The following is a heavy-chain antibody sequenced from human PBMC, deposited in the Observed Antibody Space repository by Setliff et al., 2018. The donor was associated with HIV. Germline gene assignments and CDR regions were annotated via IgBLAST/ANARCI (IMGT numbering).Heavy chain of an antibody. CDR2: VYQSGST. J-gene: IGHJ3*02. CDR1: GDSIRNSYY. V-gene: IGHV4-38-2*02. Sequence: SETLSLTCTVSGDSIRNSYYWGWIRQPPGKGLEWVGKVYQSGSTDYNPSLKSRVTISVDTFKNQFSLKLNSVTAADTAVYYCARHKWGGSGSYYNNLRAPDAFDIWGQGTMVTVSS. D-gene: IGHD3-10*01. CDR3: ARHKWGGSGSYYNNLRAPDAFDI.